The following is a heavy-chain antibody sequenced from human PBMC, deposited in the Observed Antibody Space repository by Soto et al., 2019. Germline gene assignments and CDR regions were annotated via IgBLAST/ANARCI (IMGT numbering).Heavy chain of an antibody. Sequence: QVQLVQSGAEVKKPGASVKVSCKASGYTFTIYGISWVRQAPGQGLEWMGWISGYNGNTDYAQNLQDRVTLPTDASTSSVYMELTSLRSDATAVYFCARVDYYDSSGYYGYWGQGTLITVSS. CDR3: ARVDYYDSSGYYGY. D-gene: IGHD3-22*01. CDR1: GYTFTIYG. CDR2: ISGYNGNT. V-gene: IGHV1-18*04. J-gene: IGHJ4*02.